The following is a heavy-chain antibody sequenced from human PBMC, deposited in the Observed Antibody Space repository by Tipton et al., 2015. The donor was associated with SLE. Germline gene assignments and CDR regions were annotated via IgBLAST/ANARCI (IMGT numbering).Heavy chain of an antibody. CDR3: AKGGPTRPDPMGH. V-gene: IGHV3-9*01. CDR2: ISWNSVTI. Sequence: RSLRLSCAASGFNFYDYAMYWVRQAPGKGLEWVSGISWNSVTIGYADSVKGRFTISRDNAKNSLYLQMNSLRVEDTALYYCAKGGPTRPDPMGHWGQGTQVTVPP. J-gene: IGHJ4*02. D-gene: IGHD3-16*01. CDR1: GFNFYDYA.